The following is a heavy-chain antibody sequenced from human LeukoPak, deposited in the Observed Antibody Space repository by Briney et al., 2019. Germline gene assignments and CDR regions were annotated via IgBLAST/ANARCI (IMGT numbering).Heavy chain of an antibody. CDR1: GFTFSSYG. V-gene: IGHV3-30*03. Sequence: AGGSLRLSCAASGFTFSSYGMHWVRQAPGKGLEWVAVISYDGSNKYYADSVKGRFTISRDNSKNTLYLQMNSLRAEDTAVYYCARQPRGYSYGYTFDYWGQGTLVTVSS. CDR2: ISYDGSNK. D-gene: IGHD5-18*01. J-gene: IGHJ4*02. CDR3: ARQPRGYSYGYTFDY.